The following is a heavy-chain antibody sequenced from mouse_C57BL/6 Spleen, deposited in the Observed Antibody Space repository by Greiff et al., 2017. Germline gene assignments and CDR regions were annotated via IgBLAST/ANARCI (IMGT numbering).Heavy chain of an antibody. D-gene: IGHD2-3*01. CDR2: ISSGSSTI. Sequence: DVHLVESGAGLVKPGASLKLSCAASGFTFSAYGMHWVRQAPEKGLEWVAYISSGSSTIYYADTVKGRFTISKDNAKNTLFLQMTRLRSEDTAMYYCARDRWLLTWFAYWGQGTLVTVSA. CDR3: ARDRWLLTWFAY. J-gene: IGHJ3*01. CDR1: GFTFSAYG. V-gene: IGHV5-17*01.